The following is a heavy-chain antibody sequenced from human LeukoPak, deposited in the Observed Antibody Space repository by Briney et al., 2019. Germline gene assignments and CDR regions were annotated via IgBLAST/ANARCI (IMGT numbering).Heavy chain of an antibody. CDR2: NAPSDSYI. CDR3: ARSGESGLLGKCDY. D-gene: IGHD5-12*01. CDR1: GYSFTSYW. J-gene: IGHJ4*02. V-gene: IGHV5-10-1*01. Sequence: GEALQFSCHGSGYSFTSYWISWVRQMRGKGVGWRGINAPSDSYINYSPSLQGHVTTSADKSISTAYLQWNSLKAADTAMYYCARSGESGLLGKCDYWGQGTLVTVSS.